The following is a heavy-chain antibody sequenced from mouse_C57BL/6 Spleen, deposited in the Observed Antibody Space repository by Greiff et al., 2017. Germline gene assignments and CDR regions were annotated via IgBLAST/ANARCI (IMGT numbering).Heavy chain of an antibody. Sequence: EVKVEESGGGLVKPGGSLKLSCAASGFTFSSYTMSWVRQTPEKRLEWVATISGGGGNTYYPDSVKGRFTISRDNAKNTLYLQMSSLRSEDTALYYCAIYYYGSTFDYWGQGTTLTVSS. CDR1: GFTFSSYT. D-gene: IGHD1-1*01. CDR2: ISGGGGNT. J-gene: IGHJ2*01. V-gene: IGHV5-9*01. CDR3: AIYYYGSTFDY.